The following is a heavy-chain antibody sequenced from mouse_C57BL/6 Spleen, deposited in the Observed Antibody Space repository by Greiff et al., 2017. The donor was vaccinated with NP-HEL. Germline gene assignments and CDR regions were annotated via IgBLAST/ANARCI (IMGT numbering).Heavy chain of an antibody. Sequence: EVQRVESEGGLVQPGSSMKLSCTASGFTFSDYYMAWVRQVPEKGLEWVANINYDGSSTYYLDSLKSRFIISRDNAKNILYLQMSSLKSEDTATYYCARAAIYYYGSSYGDDAMDYWGQGTSVTVSS. CDR3: ARAAIYYYGSSYGDDAMDY. D-gene: IGHD1-1*01. J-gene: IGHJ4*01. CDR2: INYDGSST. V-gene: IGHV5-16*01. CDR1: GFTFSDYY.